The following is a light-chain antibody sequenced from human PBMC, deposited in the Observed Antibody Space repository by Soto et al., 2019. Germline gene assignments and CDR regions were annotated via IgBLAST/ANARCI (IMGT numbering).Light chain of an antibody. Sequence: QSVLTQPASVSGSPGQSIAISCTGTSSDVGGYNYVSWYQQYPGKAPKLMIYDVSNRPSGVSNRFSGSKSGNTASLTISGLQAEGEADYYCSSYISSSTLVFGTGTKVTVL. J-gene: IGLJ1*01. CDR2: DVS. V-gene: IGLV2-14*01. CDR1: SSDVGGYNY. CDR3: SSYISSSTLV.